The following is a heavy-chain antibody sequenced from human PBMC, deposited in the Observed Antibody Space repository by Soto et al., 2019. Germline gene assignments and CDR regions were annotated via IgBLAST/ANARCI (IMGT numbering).Heavy chain of an antibody. V-gene: IGHV1-46*01. J-gene: IGHJ4*02. D-gene: IGHD6-19*01. CDR1: GFTVTSYY. CDR3: ARGGWAGYSSEGGFDL. Sequence: QVQLVQSGAEVKKSGAAVKISCKTSGFTVTSYYLHWVRQAPGQGLEWVGLINPAPASTNYAEKCQGRVSMTGAMSSNTVNMQLARLTSEYTGVYYCARGGWAGYSSEGGFDLWGQVTQITVSS. CDR2: INPAPAST.